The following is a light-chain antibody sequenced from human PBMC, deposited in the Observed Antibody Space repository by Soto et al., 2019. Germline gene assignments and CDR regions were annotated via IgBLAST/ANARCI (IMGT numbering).Light chain of an antibody. J-gene: IGLJ2*01. Sequence: SYELTQPPSVSVSPGQTAGITCSGDALAKQYAYWYQQKPGQAPVLVIYKDSERPSGIPERFSGSSSGTTVTLTISGVQAEDEADYYCQSADSSGTLLVFGGGTKLTV. CDR1: ALAKQY. CDR3: QSADSSGTLLV. V-gene: IGLV3-25*03. CDR2: KDS.